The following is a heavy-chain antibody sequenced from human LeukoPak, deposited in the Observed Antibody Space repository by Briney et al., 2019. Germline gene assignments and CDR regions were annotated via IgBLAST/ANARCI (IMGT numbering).Heavy chain of an antibody. J-gene: IGHJ6*03. Sequence: GGSLRLSCAASGFTFSSYSMNWVRQAPGKGLEWVSSISSSSSYIYYADSVKGRFTISRDNAKNSLYLQMNSLRAEDTAVYYCAKDSTLAARLLYYYMDVWGKGTTVTVSS. CDR2: ISSSSSYI. D-gene: IGHD6-6*01. CDR1: GFTFSSYS. V-gene: IGHV3-21*01. CDR3: AKDSTLAARLLYYYMDV.